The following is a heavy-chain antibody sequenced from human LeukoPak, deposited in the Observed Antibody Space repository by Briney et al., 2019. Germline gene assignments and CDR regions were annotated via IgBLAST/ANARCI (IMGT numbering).Heavy chain of an antibody. Sequence: SETLSLTCTVSGGSISGGSYYWSWIRQPAGKGLEWIGRIYTSGSTNYNPSLKSRVTISVDTSKNQFSLKLSSVTAADTAVYYCARARGGSPFGYWGQGTLVTVSS. CDR1: GGSISGGSYY. CDR3: ARARGGSPFGY. J-gene: IGHJ4*02. V-gene: IGHV4-61*02. CDR2: IYTSGST. D-gene: IGHD3-16*01.